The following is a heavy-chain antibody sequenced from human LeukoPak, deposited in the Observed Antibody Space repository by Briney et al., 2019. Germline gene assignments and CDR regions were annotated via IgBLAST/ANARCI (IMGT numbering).Heavy chain of an antibody. CDR2: IYYSGST. Sequence: SDTLSLTCTVSGASLSSYHWSSIRQPAGKGLEWIGYIYYSGSTNYNPSLKSRVTISVDTSKNQFSLKLSSVTAADTAVYYCAGSPHSGWLDYWGQGTLVTVSS. CDR1: GASLSSYH. D-gene: IGHD6-19*01. CDR3: AGSPHSGWLDY. V-gene: IGHV4-59*07. J-gene: IGHJ4*02.